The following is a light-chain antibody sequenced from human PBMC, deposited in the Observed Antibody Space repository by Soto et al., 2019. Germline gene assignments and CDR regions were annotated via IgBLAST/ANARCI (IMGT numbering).Light chain of an antibody. CDR3: SSFTSSTTYV. CDR2: NVS. J-gene: IGLJ1*01. CDR1: SSDVGGYNY. Sequence: QSALTQPASMSGSPGQSITVSCTGTSSDVGGYNYVSWYQQQPGKAPRLIIHNVSDRPSGVSNRFSGSKSGNTASLTISGLQAEDEADYYCSSFTSSTTYVFGTGTKLTVL. V-gene: IGLV2-14*03.